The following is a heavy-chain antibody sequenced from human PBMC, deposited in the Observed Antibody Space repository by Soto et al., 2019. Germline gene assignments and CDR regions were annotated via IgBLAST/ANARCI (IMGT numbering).Heavy chain of an antibody. D-gene: IGHD3-22*01. CDR3: AKVHIHDISRYFPFGMDV. CDR2: IKSKTDGGTT. V-gene: IGHV3-15*01. Sequence: GGSLRLSCAASGFTFSNAWMSWVRQAPGKGLEWVGRIKSKTDGGTTDYAAPVKGRFTISRDDSKNTLYLQMNSLRAEDTAVYYCAKVHIHDISRYFPFGMDVWGQGTTVTVSS. CDR1: GFTFSNAW. J-gene: IGHJ6*02.